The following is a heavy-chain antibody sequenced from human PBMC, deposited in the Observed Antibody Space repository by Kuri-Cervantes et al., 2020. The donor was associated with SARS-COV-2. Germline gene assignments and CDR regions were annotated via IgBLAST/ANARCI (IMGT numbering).Heavy chain of an antibody. CDR3: ARAVVVTAMPFGY. CDR2: ISSSSSYI. V-gene: IGHV3-21*01. J-gene: IGHJ4*02. Sequence: GGSLRLSCAASGFTFSSYSMNWVRQAPGKGLEWVSSISSSSSYIYYADSVKGRFTISRDNAKNSLYLQMNSLRAEDTAVYYRARAVVVTAMPFGYWGQGTLVTVSS. CDR1: GFTFSSYS. D-gene: IGHD2-21*02.